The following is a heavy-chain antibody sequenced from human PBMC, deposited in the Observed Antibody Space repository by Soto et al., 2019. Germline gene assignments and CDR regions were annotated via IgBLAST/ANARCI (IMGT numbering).Heavy chain of an antibody. CDR1: GFTFSAFW. Sequence: EVQLVESGGGLVQPGESLRLSCAASGFTFSAFWMTWLRQAPGKGLEWVANIKRDGTVTHYGESVEGRCTLSRDKAQNALFLQLNSLRREHTAMYYCSRDLSPPGEFLYDAFDVWGQGTFVTVSS. D-gene: IGHD3-16*01. CDR3: SRDLSPPGEFLYDAFDV. J-gene: IGHJ3*01. CDR2: IKRDGTVT. V-gene: IGHV3-7*04.